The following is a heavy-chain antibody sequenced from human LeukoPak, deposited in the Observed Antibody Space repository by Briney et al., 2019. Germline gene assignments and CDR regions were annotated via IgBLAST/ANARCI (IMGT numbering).Heavy chain of an antibody. CDR2: IIPIFGTA. Sequence: SVKVSCKASGGTFSSYTISWVRQAPGQGLEWMGGIIPIFGTANYAQKFQGRVTITADESTSTAYMELSSPRSEDTAVYYCANPRYDSSGYYYVDWGQGTLVTVSS. D-gene: IGHD3-22*01. CDR3: ANPRYDSSGYYYVD. V-gene: IGHV1-69*01. CDR1: GGTFSSYT. J-gene: IGHJ4*02.